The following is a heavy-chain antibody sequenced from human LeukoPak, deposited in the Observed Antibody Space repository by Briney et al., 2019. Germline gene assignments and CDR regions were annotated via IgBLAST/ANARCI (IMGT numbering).Heavy chain of an antibody. CDR1: GGSISSGGYS. Sequence: PSETLSLTCAVSGGSISSGGYSWSWIRQPPGKGLEWIGYIYHSGSTYYNPSLKSRVTISVDRSKNQFSLKLSSVTAADTAVYYCARDSRPYGGGFDYWGQGTLVTVSS. V-gene: IGHV4-30-2*01. CDR3: ARDSRPYGGGFDY. D-gene: IGHD4-17*01. J-gene: IGHJ4*02. CDR2: IYHSGST.